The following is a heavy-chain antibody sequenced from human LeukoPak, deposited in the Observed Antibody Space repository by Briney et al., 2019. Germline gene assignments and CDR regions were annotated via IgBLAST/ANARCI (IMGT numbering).Heavy chain of an antibody. CDR1: GFTFSSHG. Sequence: PGGALRLSCAASGFTFSSHGMHWVRQAPGKGVEWVAVIWYDGSDEYYADSVKGRFTISRDNSKNTLYLQMNSLRAEDTAVYYCARDWENGMDVWGKGTTVTVSS. V-gene: IGHV3-33*01. CDR3: ARDWENGMDV. CDR2: IWYDGSDE. J-gene: IGHJ6*04. D-gene: IGHD1-26*01.